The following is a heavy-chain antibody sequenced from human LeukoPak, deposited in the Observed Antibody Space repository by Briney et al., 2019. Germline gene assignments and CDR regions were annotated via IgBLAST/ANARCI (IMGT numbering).Heavy chain of an antibody. CDR1: GFTSSTYG. V-gene: IGHV3-33*01. CDR3: ARDNCGNDY. Sequence: GRSLRLSCAASGFTSSTYGMHWVRQAPGKGLEWVAVIWYDGSNEYYADSVKGRFTISRDNSKSTVYLQMNSLRAEDTAVYYCARDNCGNDYWGQGTLVTVSS. D-gene: IGHD1-1*01. CDR2: IWYDGSNE. J-gene: IGHJ4*02.